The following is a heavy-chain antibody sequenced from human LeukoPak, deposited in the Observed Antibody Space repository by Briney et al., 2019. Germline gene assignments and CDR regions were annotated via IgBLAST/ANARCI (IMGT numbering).Heavy chain of an antibody. CDR2: IYSGGST. CDR1: GFTISSNY. D-gene: IGHD6-19*01. Sequence: GGSLRLSCAASGFTISSNYMSWVRQAPGKGLEWVSVIYSGGSTYYADSVKGRFTISRDNSKNTLYLQMNSLRAEDTAVYYCARSFSGCFDYWGQGTLVTVSS. V-gene: IGHV3-53*01. CDR3: ARSFSGCFDY. J-gene: IGHJ4*02.